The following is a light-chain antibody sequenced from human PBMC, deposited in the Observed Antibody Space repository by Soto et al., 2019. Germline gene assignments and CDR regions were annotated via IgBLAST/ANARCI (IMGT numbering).Light chain of an antibody. CDR3: QQSGST. V-gene: IGKV3-20*01. CDR2: SAS. CDR1: QSVSSSY. Sequence: EIVLTQSPGTLSLSPGERDTLSCRASQSVSSSYLAWYQQKPGQAPRLLIYSASSRATGIPDRFSGSGSGTDFTLTISRLEPEDFAVYYCQQSGSTFGQGTKLEIK. J-gene: IGKJ2*01.